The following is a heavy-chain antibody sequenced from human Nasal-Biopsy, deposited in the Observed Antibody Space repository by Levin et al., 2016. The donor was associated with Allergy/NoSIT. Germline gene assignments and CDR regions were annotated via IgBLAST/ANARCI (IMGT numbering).Heavy chain of an antibody. CDR2: IYNSEST. J-gene: IGHJ3*01. V-gene: IGHV4-59*01. CDR3: VRIYDTLTKAAFDF. Sequence: SETLSLTCSVLGGSIHSNYWTWVRQPPGQGLEWIGYIYNSESTKYNPSLNSRFTISADRAKREFYLNVRSVTAADTAVYYCVRIYDTLTKAAFDFWGQGSTVTVSS. CDR1: GGSIHSNY. D-gene: IGHD3-9*01.